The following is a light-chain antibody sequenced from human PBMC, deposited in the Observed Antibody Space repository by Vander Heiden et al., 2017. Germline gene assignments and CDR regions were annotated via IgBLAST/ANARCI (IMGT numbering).Light chain of an antibody. CDR1: SSNIGGNI. Sequence: QSVLTQPLSASAAPGQRVTISCSGSSSNIGGNIVIWYQQLPGTAPKLVIYNNNQRPSGLPDRFSGSKSGTSASLAISGLQSEDEADYYCATWDDSLNTWVFGGGTKLTVL. J-gene: IGLJ3*02. CDR3: ATWDDSLNTWV. CDR2: NNN. V-gene: IGLV1-44*01.